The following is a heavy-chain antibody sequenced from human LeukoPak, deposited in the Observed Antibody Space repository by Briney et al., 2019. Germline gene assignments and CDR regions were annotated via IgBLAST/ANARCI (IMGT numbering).Heavy chain of an antibody. CDR3: ARDRLDSGGLNWFDP. V-gene: IGHV3-66*01. Sequence: GGSLRLSCAASGLSVSSNDMSWVRQAPGKGLEWVSLIYSSGSTYYADSVKGRFTISRDNFKNTLYLQMNSLRAEDTALYYCARDRLDSGGLNWFDPWGQGTLVTVSS. CDR2: IYSSGST. J-gene: IGHJ5*02. CDR1: GLSVSSND. D-gene: IGHD3-22*01.